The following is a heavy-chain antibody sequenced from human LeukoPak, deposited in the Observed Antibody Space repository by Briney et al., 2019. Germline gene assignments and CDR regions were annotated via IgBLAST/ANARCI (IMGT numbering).Heavy chain of an antibody. CDR2: IYYSGST. D-gene: IGHD4-11*01. V-gene: IGHV4-39*01. CDR3: ARRYSNYFFDY. J-gene: IGHJ4*02. Sequence: SETLSLTCTVSGGSISSSTYYWGWIRQPPGKGLEWIASIYYSGSTYYNPSLKSRVTISVDTSKNQFSLKLSSVTAADTAVYYCARRYSNYFFDYWGQGTLVTVSS. CDR1: GGSISSSTYY.